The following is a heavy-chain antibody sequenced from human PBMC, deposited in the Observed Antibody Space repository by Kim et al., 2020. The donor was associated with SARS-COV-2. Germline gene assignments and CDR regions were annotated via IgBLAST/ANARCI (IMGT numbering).Heavy chain of an antibody. CDR2: IGSAGDS. Sequence: GGSLRLSCEASGFTFSLHHMHWVRQIAGRGLEWIAAIGSAGDSFYPGSVKGRVTISRENAGNSIHLQMNNVRAGDTAVYFCARGVRGYSSSWYIFDSWGRGTQVTVSS. J-gene: IGHJ5*01. CDR3: ARGVRGYSSSWYIFDS. V-gene: IGHV3-13*01. D-gene: IGHD6-13*01. CDR1: GFTFSLHH.